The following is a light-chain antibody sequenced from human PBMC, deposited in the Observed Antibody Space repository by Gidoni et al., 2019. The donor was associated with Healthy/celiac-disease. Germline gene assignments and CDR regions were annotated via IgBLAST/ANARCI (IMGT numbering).Light chain of an antibody. J-gene: IGKJ5*01. Sequence: EIVLTQSPGTLSLSPVERATLSCRASQSVSSSYLAWYQQKPGQAPRLLIYGASSRATGIPDRFSGSGSGTDFTLTISRLDPEDFAVYYCQQYGSSGITFXXXTRLEIK. CDR3: QQYGSSGIT. V-gene: IGKV3-20*01. CDR2: GAS. CDR1: QSVSSSY.